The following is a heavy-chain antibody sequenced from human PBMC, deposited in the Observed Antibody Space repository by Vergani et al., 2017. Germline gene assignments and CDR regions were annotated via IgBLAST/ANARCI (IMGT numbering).Heavy chain of an antibody. J-gene: IGHJ5*02. V-gene: IGHV4-59*11. CDR2: IHYSENT. CDR1: FDSIRNLY. CDR3: ASDTHSGQRADR. D-gene: IGHD6-19*01. Sequence: QVQLQESGPGLVKPSETLSLTCSVSFDSIRNLYCSWIRQPPGKGLEWIGSIHYSENTNYNPSLKTRVTISVDTSKNQFSLTLTSVTAADTAVYYCASDTHSGQRADRWGQGILVTVSS.